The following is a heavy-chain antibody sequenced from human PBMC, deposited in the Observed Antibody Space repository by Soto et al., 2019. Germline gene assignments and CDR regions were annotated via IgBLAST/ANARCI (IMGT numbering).Heavy chain of an antibody. V-gene: IGHV4-4*02. CDR3: ARDRGYCSGGSSLYKYYYGMDV. Sequence: SETLSLTCAVSGGSISSSNWWSWVRQPPGKGLEWIGEIYHSGSTNYNPSLKSRVTISVDKSKNQFSLKLSSVTAADTAVYYCARDRGYCSGGSSLYKYYYGMDVWGQGTTVTVSS. CDR1: GGSISSSNW. D-gene: IGHD2-15*01. J-gene: IGHJ6*02. CDR2: IYHSGST.